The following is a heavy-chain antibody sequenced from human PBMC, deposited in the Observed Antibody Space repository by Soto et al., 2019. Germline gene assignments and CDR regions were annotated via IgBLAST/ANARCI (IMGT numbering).Heavy chain of an antibody. V-gene: IGHV1-69*02. CDR1: GGTFSSYT. Sequence: QVQLVQSGAEVKKPGSSVKVSCKASGGTFSSYTISWVRQAPGQGLEWMGRIIPILGIANYAQKFQGRVTVTXXKXRXXGYMELSSLRSEDTAVYYCARVPGPSSYYYYGMDVWAQGTTVTVSS. CDR3: ARVPGPSSYYYYGMDV. J-gene: IGHJ6*02. CDR2: IIPILGIA.